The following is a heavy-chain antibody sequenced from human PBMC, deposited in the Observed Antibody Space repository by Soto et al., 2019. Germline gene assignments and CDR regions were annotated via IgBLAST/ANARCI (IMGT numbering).Heavy chain of an antibody. Sequence: SETLSLTCTVSGGSISSYYWSWIRQPPGKGLEWIGYIYYSGSTYYNPSLKSRVTISVDTSKNQFSLKLSSVTAADTAVYYCAGDCSGGSCYSDGPRWGKGTLVTVSS. CDR1: GGSISSYY. V-gene: IGHV4-59*12. CDR2: IYYSGST. CDR3: AGDCSGGSCYSDGPR. D-gene: IGHD2-15*01. J-gene: IGHJ4*02.